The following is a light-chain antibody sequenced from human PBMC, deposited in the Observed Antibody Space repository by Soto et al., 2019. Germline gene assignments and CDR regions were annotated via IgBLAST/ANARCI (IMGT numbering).Light chain of an antibody. CDR2: ATS. J-gene: IGKJ3*01. CDR3: QQRSSWPFT. Sequence: EVVLTQSPATLSLSPGEGATLSCRASQSIGYYLAWYQQNPGQAPRLLIYATSNRATGIPARFSGSGSGTDFTLTLSSLEPEDFAVYYCQQRSSWPFTFGPGTKVDIK. CDR1: QSIGYY. V-gene: IGKV3-11*01.